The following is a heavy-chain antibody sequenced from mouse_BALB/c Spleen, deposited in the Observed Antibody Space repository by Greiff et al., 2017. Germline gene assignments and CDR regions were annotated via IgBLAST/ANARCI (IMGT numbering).Heavy chain of an antibody. J-gene: IGHJ1*01. D-gene: IGHD2-1*01. Sequence: EVMLVESGGGLVKPGGSLKLSCAASGFTFSSYAMSWVRQTPEKRLEWVASISSGGSTYYPDSVKGRFTISRDNARNILYLQMSSLRSEDTAMYYCARRGGNYEWYFDVWGEGPRSPSPQ. CDR1: GFTFSSYA. V-gene: IGHV5-6-5*01. CDR2: ISSGGST. CDR3: ARRGGNYEWYFDV.